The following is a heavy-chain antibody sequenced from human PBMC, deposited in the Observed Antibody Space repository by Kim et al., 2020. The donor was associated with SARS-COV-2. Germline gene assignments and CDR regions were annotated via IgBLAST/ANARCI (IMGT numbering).Heavy chain of an antibody. Sequence: IANTAQKVQGRVTITADKSTSTAYMELSSLRSEDTAVYYCAVESSSANDYWGQGTLVTVSS. J-gene: IGHJ4*02. CDR3: AVESSSANDY. V-gene: IGHV1-69*02. D-gene: IGHD6-6*01. CDR2: IA.